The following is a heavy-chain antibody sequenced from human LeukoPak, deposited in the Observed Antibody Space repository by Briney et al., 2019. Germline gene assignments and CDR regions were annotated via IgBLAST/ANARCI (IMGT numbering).Heavy chain of an antibody. CDR1: GGSIISSSYY. Sequence: SETLSLTCTVSGGSIISSSYYWGWIRQPPGKGLEWIGNIYYSGSTYYNPSLKSRVTISVDTSKNQFSLKLSSVTAADTAVYYCARARRIGAAGYFDYWGQGTLVTLSS. J-gene: IGHJ4*02. CDR3: ARARRIGAAGYFDY. CDR2: IYYSGST. D-gene: IGHD6-13*01. V-gene: IGHV4-39*01.